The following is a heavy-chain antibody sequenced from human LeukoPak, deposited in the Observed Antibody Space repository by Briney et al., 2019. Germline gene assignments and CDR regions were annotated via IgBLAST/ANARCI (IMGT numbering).Heavy chain of an antibody. V-gene: IGHV1-69*13. CDR3: ARETKRGYSYGSVNWFDP. CDR2: IIPIFGTA. Sequence: ASVKVSCKASGGTFSSYAISWVRQAPGQGLEWMGGIIPIFGTANYAQKFQGRVTITADESTGTAYMELSSLRSEDTAVYYCARETKRGYSYGSVNWFDPWGQGTLVTVSS. J-gene: IGHJ5*02. CDR1: GGTFSSYA. D-gene: IGHD5-18*01.